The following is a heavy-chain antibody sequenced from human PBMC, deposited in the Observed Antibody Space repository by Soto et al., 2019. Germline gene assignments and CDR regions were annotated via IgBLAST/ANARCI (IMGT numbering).Heavy chain of an antibody. CDR1: GFTFSSFG. V-gene: IGHV3-23*01. CDR2: ISSTGVTT. CDR3: AKVSLSYYDFWSAGYYFDY. J-gene: IGHJ4*02. D-gene: IGHD3-3*01. Sequence: GGSLRLSCAASGFTFSSFGMSWVRQPPGKGLEWVSAISSTGVTTYYAESVKGRFTISRDNSKNTLSLQMNRLRVEDTAVYYCAKVSLSYYDFWSAGYYFDYWGQGTLVTVSS.